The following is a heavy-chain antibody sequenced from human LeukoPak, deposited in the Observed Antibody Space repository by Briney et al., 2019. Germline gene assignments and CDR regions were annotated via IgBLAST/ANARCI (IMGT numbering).Heavy chain of an antibody. Sequence: PGGSLRLSCAASGFTFSSYAMHWVCQAPGKGLEWVAVISYDGSNKYYVDSVKGRFTISRDNSKNTLYLQMNSLRAEDTALYYCAKSRREQWGLPPFDYWGQGTLVTVSS. CDR1: GFTFSSYA. CDR2: ISYDGSNK. J-gene: IGHJ4*02. V-gene: IGHV3-30-3*02. D-gene: IGHD1-26*01. CDR3: AKSRREQWGLPPFDY.